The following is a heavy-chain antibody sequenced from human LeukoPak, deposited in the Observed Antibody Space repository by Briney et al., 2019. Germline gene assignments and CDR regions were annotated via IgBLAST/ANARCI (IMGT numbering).Heavy chain of an antibody. J-gene: IGHJ4*02. Sequence: GGSLRLSCAASGFTFISYAMSWVRQAPGKGLEWVSAVSFSGGSTYDKDSVKGRFTISRDNSKNMLYLQMKSLRAEDSAVYYCAKQVGYCSDGNCYFDSWGQGAMVTVSS. D-gene: IGHD2-15*01. CDR3: AKQVGYCSDGNCYFDS. CDR1: GFTFISYA. CDR2: VSFSGGST. V-gene: IGHV3-23*01.